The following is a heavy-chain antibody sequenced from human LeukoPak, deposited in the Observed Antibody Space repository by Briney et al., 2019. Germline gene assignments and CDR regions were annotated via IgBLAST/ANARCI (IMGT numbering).Heavy chain of an antibody. CDR3: ARDFTDIVVVPAAIGHGGYYYYYGMDV. V-gene: IGHV1-3*01. CDR2: INGATGNT. CDR1: GYTFTGHA. D-gene: IGHD2-2*01. J-gene: IGHJ6*02. Sequence: ASVKVSCKASGYTFTGHALHWVRQAPGEGLEWMAWINGATGNTEYSQKFQARVTITRDTSASTAYMELSSLRSEDTAVYYCARDFTDIVVVPAAIGHGGYYYYYGMDVWGQGTTVTVSS.